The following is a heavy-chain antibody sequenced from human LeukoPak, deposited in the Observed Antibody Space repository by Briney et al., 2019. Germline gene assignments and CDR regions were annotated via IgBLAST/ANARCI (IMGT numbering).Heavy chain of an antibody. V-gene: IGHV4-34*01. CDR2: INHSGST. CDR3: ARGAARRGLGYYYGMDV. Sequence: PSETLSLTCAVYGGSFSVYYWSWIRQPPGKGLEWIGEINHSGSTNYNPSLKSRVTISVDTSKNQFSLKLSSVTAADTAVYYCARGAARRGLGYYYGMDVWGQGTTVTVSS. J-gene: IGHJ6*02. CDR1: GGSFSVYY. D-gene: IGHD6-6*01.